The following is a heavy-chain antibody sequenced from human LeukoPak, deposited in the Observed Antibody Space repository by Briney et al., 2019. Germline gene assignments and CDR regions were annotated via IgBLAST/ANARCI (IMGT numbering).Heavy chain of an antibody. J-gene: IGHJ4*02. CDR3: ARGSWELPPFDY. V-gene: IGHV4-59*01. CDR2: IYYSGSA. Sequence: SETLSLTCTVSGGSISSYYWSWIRQPPGKGLEWIGYIYYSGSANYNPSLKSRVTISVDTSKNQFSLKLSSVTAADTAVYYCARGSWELPPFDYWGQGTLVTVSS. D-gene: IGHD1-26*01. CDR1: GGSISSYY.